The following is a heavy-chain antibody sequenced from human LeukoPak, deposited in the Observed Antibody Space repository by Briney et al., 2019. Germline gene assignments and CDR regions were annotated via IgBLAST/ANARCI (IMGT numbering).Heavy chain of an antibody. CDR1: GYTFATYY. D-gene: IGHD1-26*01. CDR3: ARDYSGEWEQLTGWWFDP. J-gene: IGHJ5*02. Sequence: ASVKVSCKASGYTFATYYMHWVRQAPGQGLEWMGIIDPSGGDTNYAQKFQGRVTVTRDMSTRTVYMELSDLEPEDTAVYYCARDYSGEWEQLTGWWFDPWGQGTLVIVSS. V-gene: IGHV1-46*01. CDR2: IDPSGGDT.